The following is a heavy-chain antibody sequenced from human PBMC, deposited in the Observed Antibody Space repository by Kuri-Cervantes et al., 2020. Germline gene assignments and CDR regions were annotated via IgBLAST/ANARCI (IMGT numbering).Heavy chain of an antibody. D-gene: IGHD5-12*01. CDR2: ISYDGSNK. CDR1: GFTFSSYE. CDR3: ARVPHSVATTRYYFDY. V-gene: IGHV3-30*01. J-gene: IGHJ4*02. Sequence: GGSLRLSCAASGFTFSSYEMNWVRQAPGKGLEWVAVISYDGSNKYYADSVKGRFTISRDNSKNTLYLQMNSLRAEDTAVYYCARVPHSVATTRYYFDYWGQGTLVTVSS.